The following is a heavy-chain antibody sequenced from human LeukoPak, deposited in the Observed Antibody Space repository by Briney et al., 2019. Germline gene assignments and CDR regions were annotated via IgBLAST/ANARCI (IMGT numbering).Heavy chain of an antibody. Sequence: GGSLRLSCAASGFTFSSYEMNWVRQAPGKGLEWVSYISSSGSTIYYADSVKGRFTISRDNAKNSLYLQMSSLRAEDTAVYYCAGDGHYDSSGYNSGQHWGTGTMVTVSS. J-gene: IGHJ1*01. V-gene: IGHV3-48*03. CDR1: GFTFSSYE. CDR2: ISSSGSTI. D-gene: IGHD3-22*01. CDR3: AGDGHYDSSGYNSGQH.